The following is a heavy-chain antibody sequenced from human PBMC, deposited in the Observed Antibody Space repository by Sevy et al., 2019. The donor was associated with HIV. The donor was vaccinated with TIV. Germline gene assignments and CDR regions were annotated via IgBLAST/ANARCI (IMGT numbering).Heavy chain of an antibody. CDR1: GFTFSSYG. D-gene: IGHD2-15*01. Sequence: GGSLRLSCVVSGFTFSSYGMHWVRQAPGKGLEWVGRVSYEGSDKYYADSVKGRFTIFRDNSKNTLYVEMNSLRPEDTAVYFCAKDMVDCSGGDCYSGPVSPFDFWGQGTLVTVSS. CDR2: VSYEGSDK. J-gene: IGHJ4*02. CDR3: AKDMVDCSGGDCYSGPVSPFDF. V-gene: IGHV3-30*18.